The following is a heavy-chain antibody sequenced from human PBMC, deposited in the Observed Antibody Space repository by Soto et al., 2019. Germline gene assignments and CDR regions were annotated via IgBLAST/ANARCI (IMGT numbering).Heavy chain of an antibody. CDR1: GFTFSSYS. CDR2: ISSSSSYI. D-gene: IGHD3-10*01. J-gene: IGHJ4*02. Sequence: PGGSLRLSCAASGFTFSSYSMNWVRQAPGKGLEWVSSISSSSSYIYYADSVKGRFTISRDNAKNSLYLQMNSLRAEDTAVYYCARDLKLILWFGELLAFDYWGQGTLVTVSS. CDR3: ARDLKLILWFGELLAFDY. V-gene: IGHV3-21*01.